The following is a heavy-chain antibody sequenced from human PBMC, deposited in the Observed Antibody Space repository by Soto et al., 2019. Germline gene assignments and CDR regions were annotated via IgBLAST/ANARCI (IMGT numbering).Heavy chain of an antibody. Sequence: QVQLVQSGAEVKKPGSSMKVSCKASGGTFNSYDINWVRQAPGQGLEWMGGIIPIVETPKYEQQFPGRVTRTVDNSTNTVYMELSSLRSEDTAMYYCARLSRPNYYDTSGFFTDNGFDPWGQGNLVTVSS. V-gene: IGHV1-69*06. J-gene: IGHJ5*02. CDR3: ARLSRPNYYDTSGFFTDNGFDP. CDR1: GGTFNSYD. CDR2: IIPIVETP. D-gene: IGHD3-22*01.